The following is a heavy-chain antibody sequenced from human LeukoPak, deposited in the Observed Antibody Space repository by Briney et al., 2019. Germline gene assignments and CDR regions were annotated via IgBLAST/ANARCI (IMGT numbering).Heavy chain of an antibody. J-gene: IGHJ6*02. CDR1: GGTFTNSA. V-gene: IGHV1-69*13. D-gene: IGHD3-3*01. CDR2: INPILRTA. CDR3: ARGGGIFGVLTTAHYYGIDV. Sequence: ASVKVSCKASGGTFTNSAISWVRQAPGQGLEWMGGINPILRTANYAQQFRDRVMIIADESTSTAYMELSLLKFEDTAVYYCARGGGIFGVLTTAHYYGIDVWGQGTTVTVSS.